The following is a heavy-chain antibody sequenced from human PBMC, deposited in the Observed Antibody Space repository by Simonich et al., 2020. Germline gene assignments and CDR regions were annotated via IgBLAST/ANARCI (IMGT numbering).Heavy chain of an antibody. Sequence: QVQLQESGTGLVKPSETLSLTCTVSGGSISSYYWSWIRQRPGKGLEWIGYIYYSGSTNYKLSLKSRVTISVDTTKNQFSLKLSSVTAADTAVYYCARSLGYYYYYYGMDVWGQGTTVTVSS. J-gene: IGHJ6*02. D-gene: IGHD1-26*01. CDR1: GGSISSYY. V-gene: IGHV4-59*08. CDR3: ARSLGYYYYYYGMDV. CDR2: IYYSGST.